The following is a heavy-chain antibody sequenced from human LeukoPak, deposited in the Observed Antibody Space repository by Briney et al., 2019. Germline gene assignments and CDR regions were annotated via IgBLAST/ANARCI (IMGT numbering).Heavy chain of an antibody. CDR3: AARNAYGDYTLYFDY. CDR2: IVVGSGNT. D-gene: IGHD4-17*01. Sequence: GTSVKVSCKASGFTFTSSAVQWVRQARGQRLERIGWIVVGSGNTNYAQKFQERVTITRDMSTSTAYMELSSLRSEDTAVYYCAARNAYGDYTLYFDYWGQGTLVTVSS. CDR1: GFTFTSSA. J-gene: IGHJ4*02. V-gene: IGHV1-58*01.